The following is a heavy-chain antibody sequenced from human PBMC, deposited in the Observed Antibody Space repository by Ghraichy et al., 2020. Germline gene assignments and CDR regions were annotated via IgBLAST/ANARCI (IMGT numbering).Heavy chain of an antibody. CDR3: ARGPRGDSYGHY. J-gene: IGHJ4*02. V-gene: IGHV1-8*01. CDR1: GYTFSSYD. D-gene: IGHD5-18*01. Sequence: ASVKVSCKASGYTFSSYDITWVRQATGQGLEWMGWMNPNSGNTGYAQNFQGRVTMTRTTSISTAYMELSSLRSEDTAVYYCARGPRGDSYGHYWGQGTLVTVSS. CDR2: MNPNSGNT.